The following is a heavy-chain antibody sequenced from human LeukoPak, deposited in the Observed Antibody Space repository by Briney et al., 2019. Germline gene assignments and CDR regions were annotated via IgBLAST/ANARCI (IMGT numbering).Heavy chain of an antibody. CDR2: INSDGSST. V-gene: IGHV3-74*01. J-gene: IGHJ3*02. CDR1: EFTFNTYW. CDR3: ARDRINAFDI. D-gene: IGHD5-24*01. Sequence: HPGGSLRLSCAASEFTFNTYWMHWVRQAPGKGLVWVSRINSDGSSTNYADSVKGRFTISRDNIQNTLYLQMNSLRAEDTAVYYCARDRINAFDIWGQGTMVTVSS.